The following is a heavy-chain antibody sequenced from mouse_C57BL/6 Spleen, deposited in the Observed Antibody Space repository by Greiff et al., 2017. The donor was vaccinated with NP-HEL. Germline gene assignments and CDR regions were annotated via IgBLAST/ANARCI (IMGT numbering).Heavy chain of an antibody. CDR2: ISDGGSYT. D-gene: IGHD1-1*01. CDR3: AREGGAYYGSSSHYFDY. J-gene: IGHJ2*01. CDR1: GFTFSSYA. Sequence: EVKLVESGGGLVKPGGSLKLSCAASGFTFSSYAMSWVRQTPEKRLEWVATISDGGSYTYYPDNVKGRFPISRDNAKNNLYLQMSHLKSEDTAMYYCAREGGAYYGSSSHYFDYWGQGTTLTVSS. V-gene: IGHV5-4*01.